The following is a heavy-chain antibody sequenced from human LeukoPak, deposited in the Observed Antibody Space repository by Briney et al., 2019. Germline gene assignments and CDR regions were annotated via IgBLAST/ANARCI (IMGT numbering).Heavy chain of an antibody. CDR1: GFTFSSYA. J-gene: IGHJ5*02. D-gene: IGHD6-13*01. V-gene: IGHV3-30*01. CDR2: MSYDGGNK. CDR3: ARGSGSSSWYWFDP. Sequence: PGRFLRLSCAASGFTFSSYAMHWVRQAPGKGLEWVAVMSYDGGNKYHADSVKGRFTISRDNSKNTLYLQMNSLRAEDTAVYYCARGSGSSSWYWFDPWGQGTLVTVSS.